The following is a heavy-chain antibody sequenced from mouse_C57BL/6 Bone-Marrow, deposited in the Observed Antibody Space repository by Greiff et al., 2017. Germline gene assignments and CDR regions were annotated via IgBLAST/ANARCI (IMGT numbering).Heavy chain of an antibody. CDR2: INYDGSST. J-gene: IGHJ4*01. CDR1: GFTFSDYY. D-gene: IGHD2-3*01. Sequence: EVQLVESEGGLVQPGSSMKLSCTASGFTFSDYYMAWVRQVPEKGLEWVANINYDGSSTYYLDSLKSRFIISRDNAKNILYLQMSSMKSEDTATYYCARGAYDGDAMDYWGQGTSVTVSS. CDR3: ARGAYDGDAMDY. V-gene: IGHV5-16*01.